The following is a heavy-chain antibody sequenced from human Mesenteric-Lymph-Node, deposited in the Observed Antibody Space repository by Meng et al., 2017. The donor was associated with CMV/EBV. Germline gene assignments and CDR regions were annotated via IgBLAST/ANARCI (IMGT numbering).Heavy chain of an antibody. Sequence: GGSLRLSCAASGFTFSSYAMSWVRQAPGKGLEWVSAISGSGGSTYYADSVKGRFTISRGNSKNTLYLQMNSLRAEDTAVYYCAKGGSSWTSAIDQWGQGTLVTVSS. D-gene: IGHD6-13*01. V-gene: IGHV3-23*01. CDR1: GFTFSSYA. J-gene: IGHJ4*02. CDR2: ISGSGGST. CDR3: AKGGSSWTSAIDQ.